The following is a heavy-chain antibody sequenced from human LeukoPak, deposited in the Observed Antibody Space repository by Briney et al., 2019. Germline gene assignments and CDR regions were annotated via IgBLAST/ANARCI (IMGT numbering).Heavy chain of an antibody. J-gene: IGHJ4*02. CDR3: AKAHSIAAAGTVDY. CDR1: GFTFSSCA. CDR2: ISGSGGST. Sequence: GGSLRLSCAASGFTFSSCAMSWIRQAPGKGLEWVSAISGSGGSTYYADSVKGRFTISRDNSKNTLYLQMNSLRAEDTAVYYCAKAHSIAAAGTVDYWGQGTLVTVSS. D-gene: IGHD6-13*01. V-gene: IGHV3-23*01.